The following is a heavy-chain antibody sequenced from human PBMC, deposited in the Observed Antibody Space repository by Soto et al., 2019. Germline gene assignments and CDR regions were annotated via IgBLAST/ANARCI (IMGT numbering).Heavy chain of an antibody. CDR1: GGTFSSYA. CDR2: IIPIFGTA. V-gene: IGHV1-69*01. J-gene: IGHJ5*02. CDR3: AREVLAVAAPNWFDP. D-gene: IGHD6-19*01. Sequence: QVQLVQSGTEVKEPGSSVKVSCKASGGTFSSYAISWVRQAPGQGLEWMGGIIPIFGTANYAQKFQGRVTITADESTSTAYMELSSLRSEDTAVYYCAREVLAVAAPNWFDPWGQGTLVTVSS.